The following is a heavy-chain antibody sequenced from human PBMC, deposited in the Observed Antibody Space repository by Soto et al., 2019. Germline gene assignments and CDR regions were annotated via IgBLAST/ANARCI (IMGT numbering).Heavy chain of an antibody. CDR1: GYTFTSYG. Sequence: QVQLVQSGAEVKKPGASVKVSCKASGYTFTSYGISWVRQAPGQGLEWMGWISAYNGNTNYARKLQGRVTMTTDTSTSTAYMELRSLRSDDTAVYYCARDRGLTIFGVVISYGMDVWGQGTTVTVSS. CDR2: ISAYNGNT. CDR3: ARDRGLTIFGVVISYGMDV. J-gene: IGHJ6*02. V-gene: IGHV1-18*01. D-gene: IGHD3-3*01.